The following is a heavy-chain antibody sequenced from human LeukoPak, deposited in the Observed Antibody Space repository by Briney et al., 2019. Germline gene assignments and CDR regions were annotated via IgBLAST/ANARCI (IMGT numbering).Heavy chain of an antibody. CDR1: GFTFSSYA. J-gene: IGHJ4*02. CDR2: ISGSGGST. D-gene: IGHD6-13*01. CDR3: AKDPRRYSRTGGYFDY. V-gene: IGHV3-23*01. Sequence: GGSLRLSCAASGFTFSSYAMSWVRQAPGKGLEWVSAISGSGGSTYYADSVKGRFTISRDNSKNTLYLQMNSLRAEDTAVYYCAKDPRRYSRTGGYFDYWGQGTLVTVSS.